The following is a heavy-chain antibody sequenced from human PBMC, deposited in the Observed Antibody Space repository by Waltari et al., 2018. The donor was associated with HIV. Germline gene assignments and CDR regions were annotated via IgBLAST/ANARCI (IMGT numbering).Heavy chain of an antibody. Sequence: QVQLVQSGAEVKKPGASVKVSCKASGYTFTRYDINWVRQATGQGLEGMGWMNPNSGNTGYAQKFQGRVTMTRNTSISTAYMELSSLRSEDTAVYYCARREGTYCSGGSCYSIYYYGMDVWGQGTTVTVSS. D-gene: IGHD2-15*01. CDR1: GYTFTRYD. CDR3: ARREGTYCSGGSCYSIYYYGMDV. J-gene: IGHJ6*02. V-gene: IGHV1-8*01. CDR2: MNPNSGNT.